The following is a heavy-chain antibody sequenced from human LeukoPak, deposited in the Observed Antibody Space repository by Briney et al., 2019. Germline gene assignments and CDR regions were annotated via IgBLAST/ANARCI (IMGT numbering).Heavy chain of an antibody. D-gene: IGHD2-15*01. CDR2: ISHDGGNK. CDR3: AKDDSNNYYEY. V-gene: IGHV3-7*01. Sequence: GGSLRLSCAASGFTFSNSWMTWVRQAPGKGLEWVASISHDGGNKQYAESIKGRLTISRDNVKNSLYLEINSLRADDTVIYYCAKDDSNNYYEYWGQGTLVTVSA. J-gene: IGHJ4*02. CDR1: GFTFSNSW.